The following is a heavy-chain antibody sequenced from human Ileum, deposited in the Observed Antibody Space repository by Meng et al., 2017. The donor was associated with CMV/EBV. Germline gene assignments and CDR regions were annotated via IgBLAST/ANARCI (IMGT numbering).Heavy chain of an antibody. Sequence: GSLRLSCAVYGGSFSGYYWSWIRQPPGKGLEWIGEINHSGSTNYNPSLKSRVTISVDTSNNQFSLKLTSVTAADTAVYYCARDSYHYGSSTYNWFDPWGQGILVTVSS. CDR2: INHSGST. J-gene: IGHJ5*02. CDR1: GGSFSGYY. CDR3: ARDSYHYGSSTYNWFDP. V-gene: IGHV4-34*01. D-gene: IGHD3-10*01.